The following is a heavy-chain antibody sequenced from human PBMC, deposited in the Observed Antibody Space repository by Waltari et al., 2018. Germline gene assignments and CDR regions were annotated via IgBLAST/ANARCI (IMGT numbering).Heavy chain of an antibody. Sequence: QVQLQESGPGLVKPSETLSLTCAVSGYSIRSGYSWGWFRQPPGKGLEWMGSIYHSGSTYYNPSLKSRVTISVDTSKNQFSLKLSSVTAADTAVYYCATVTTGGGNYYYYGMDVWGQGTTVTVSS. CDR2: IYHSGST. CDR3: ATVTTGGGNYYYYGMDV. D-gene: IGHD4-17*01. V-gene: IGHV4-38-2*01. CDR1: GYSIRSGYS. J-gene: IGHJ6*02.